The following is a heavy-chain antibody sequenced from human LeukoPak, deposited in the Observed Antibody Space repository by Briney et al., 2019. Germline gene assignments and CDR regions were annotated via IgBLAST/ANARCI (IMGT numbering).Heavy chain of an antibody. Sequence: GGSLRLSCAASGFTFSDYSMNSVCQAPGKGLEWVSFISTSGTYMYYADSVKGRFTISRDNAKNSLYLQMSSLRAEDTAVYYCARGGLGQLWYFFDYWGQGSLVTVSS. CDR2: ISTSGTYM. J-gene: IGHJ4*02. D-gene: IGHD5-18*01. CDR1: GFTFSDYS. V-gene: IGHV3-21*01. CDR3: ARGGLGQLWYFFDY.